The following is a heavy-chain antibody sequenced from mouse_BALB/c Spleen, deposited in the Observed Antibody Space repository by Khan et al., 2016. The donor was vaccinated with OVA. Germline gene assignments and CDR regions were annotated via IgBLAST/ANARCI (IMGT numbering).Heavy chain of an antibody. CDR3: ARAYYRYDGYYAMDY. CDR2: IWGGGGT. J-gene: IGHJ4*01. V-gene: IGHV2-6-4*01. D-gene: IGHD2-14*01. CDR1: GFSLSRYN. Sequence: QVQLKQSAPGLVAPSQSLSITCTVSGFSLSRYNIHWVRQPPGKGLEWLGMIWGGGGTDYNSTLKSRLSIRKDNSKSQVLLKMNSLQTDDTAIYYCARAYYRYDGYYAMDYWGQGTSVTVSS.